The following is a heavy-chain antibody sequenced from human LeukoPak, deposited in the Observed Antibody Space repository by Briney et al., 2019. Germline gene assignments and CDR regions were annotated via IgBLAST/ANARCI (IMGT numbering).Heavy chain of an antibody. V-gene: IGHV1-18*04. Sequence: SVKVSCKASGYTFTSYGISWVRQAPGQGLEWMGWISAYNGNTNYAQKLQGRITMTTDTSTSTAYMELRSLRSDDTAVYCCARYSVVAGTAFDYWGQGTLVTVSS. D-gene: IGHD6-19*01. CDR3: ARYSVVAGTAFDY. CDR1: GYTFTSYG. CDR2: ISAYNGNT. J-gene: IGHJ4*02.